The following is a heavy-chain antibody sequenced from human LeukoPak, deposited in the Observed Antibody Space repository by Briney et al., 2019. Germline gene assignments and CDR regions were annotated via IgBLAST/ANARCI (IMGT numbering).Heavy chain of an antibody. CDR3: SKERENSYVYDAFHI. CDR2: MCGRGGSK. CDR1: GFTFSSYD. Sequence: GGSLRLSCAASGFTFSSYDMSWVRQAPGKGLEWVSGMCGRGGSKYYADSVKGRFTISRDNSKNTLYLQMNTLRAEDTGVYFCSKERENSYVYDAFHIWGQGTLVTVSS. J-gene: IGHJ3*02. V-gene: IGHV3-23*01. D-gene: IGHD3-16*01.